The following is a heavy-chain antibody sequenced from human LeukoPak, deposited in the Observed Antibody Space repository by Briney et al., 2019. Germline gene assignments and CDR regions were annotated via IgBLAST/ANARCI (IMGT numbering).Heavy chain of an antibody. D-gene: IGHD2-21*02. Sequence: GASVKVSCKASGYTFTSYGISWVRQAPGQGLEWMGRINPNSGGTNYAQKLQGRVTMTTDTSTSTAYMELRSLRSDDTAVYYCARPASEWRIVVVTASTAFDIWGQGTMVTVSS. J-gene: IGHJ3*02. CDR1: GYTFTSYG. CDR3: ARPASEWRIVVVTASTAFDI. V-gene: IGHV1-18*01. CDR2: INPNSGGT.